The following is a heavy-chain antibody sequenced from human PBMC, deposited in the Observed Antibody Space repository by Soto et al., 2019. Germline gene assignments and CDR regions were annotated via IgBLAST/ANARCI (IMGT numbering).Heavy chain of an antibody. CDR1: GYTLTELS. CDR2: FDPEDGET. CDR3: ATHLGYCSGGSCYVAFDI. V-gene: IGHV1-24*01. J-gene: IGHJ3*02. D-gene: IGHD2-15*01. Sequence: QVQLVQSGAEVKKPGASVKVSCKVSGYTLTELSMHWVRQAPGKGLEWMGGFDPEDGETIYAQKFQGRVTMTEDTSTDTAYMELSSLRSEDTAVYYCATHLGYCSGGSCYVAFDIWGQGTIVTVSS.